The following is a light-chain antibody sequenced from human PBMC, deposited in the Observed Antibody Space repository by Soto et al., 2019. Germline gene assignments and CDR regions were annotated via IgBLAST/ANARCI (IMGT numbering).Light chain of an antibody. Sequence: EIVVTQSPATRSVSPGERATLSCRASQSIGNHLAWYQQKPGQAPRLLIYGASTRATTIPARFSGSGSGTDFTLTISSLQSGDFAVYYCQQYRAWPLSFGGGTKVEIK. V-gene: IGKV3D-15*01. CDR1: QSIGNH. CDR2: GAS. CDR3: QQYRAWPLS. J-gene: IGKJ4*01.